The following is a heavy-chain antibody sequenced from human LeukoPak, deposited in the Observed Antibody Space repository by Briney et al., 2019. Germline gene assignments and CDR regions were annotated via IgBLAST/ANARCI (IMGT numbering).Heavy chain of an antibody. Sequence: PGGSLRLSCAASGFTFSSYEMNWVRQAPGKGLEWVSYISSSGSTIYCADSVKGRFTISRDDSKNALSLQMNSLRVEDTAVYYCARDLAWGAFDYWGQGTLVTVSS. J-gene: IGHJ4*02. CDR3: ARDLAWGAFDY. CDR1: GFTFSSYE. CDR2: ISSSGSTI. D-gene: IGHD7-27*01. V-gene: IGHV3-48*03.